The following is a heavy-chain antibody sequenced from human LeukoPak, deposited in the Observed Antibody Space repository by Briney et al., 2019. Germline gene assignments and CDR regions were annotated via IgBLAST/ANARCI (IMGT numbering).Heavy chain of an antibody. CDR2: IYSGGST. Sequence: GGSLRLSCAASGFTVSSNYMSWVRQAPGKGLEWVSVIYSGGSTYYAASVKGRFTISRDNSKNTLYLQMNSLRAEDTAVYYCARDDILTGYDYWGQGTLVTVSS. D-gene: IGHD3-9*01. CDR3: ARDDILTGYDY. V-gene: IGHV3-53*01. J-gene: IGHJ4*02. CDR1: GFTVSSNY.